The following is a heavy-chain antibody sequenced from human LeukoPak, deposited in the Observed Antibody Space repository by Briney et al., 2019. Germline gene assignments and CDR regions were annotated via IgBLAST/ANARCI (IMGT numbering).Heavy chain of an antibody. D-gene: IGHD5-18*01. Sequence: SETLSLTCNVAGDSISSYYWSWIRQSPGKGLECIGYIHYNGKTNFNPSLYSRVTISLDTSTHQFSLKLSSVTAADTAVYYCARHLPREYSYGPYYFDYWGRGTLVTVSS. CDR1: GDSISSYY. CDR3: ARHLPREYSYGPYYFDY. J-gene: IGHJ4*02. V-gene: IGHV4-59*08. CDR2: IHYNGKT.